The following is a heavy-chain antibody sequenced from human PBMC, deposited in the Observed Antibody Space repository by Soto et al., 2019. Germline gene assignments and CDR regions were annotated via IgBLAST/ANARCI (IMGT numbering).Heavy chain of an antibody. D-gene: IGHD3-3*01. CDR2: INQSGGGTS. J-gene: IGHJ4*02. V-gene: IGHV4-34*01. CDR1: GGSFTGYY. Sequence: SETLSLTCAVNGGSFTGYYWSWIRQLPGKGLEWIGDINQSGGGTSNYNPSLKSRVTMSLDTSNIQFSLKLSSVTATDTALYYCARGIAYNFWSGKYYFDYWGLGTLVTVSS. CDR3: ARGIAYNFWSGKYYFDY.